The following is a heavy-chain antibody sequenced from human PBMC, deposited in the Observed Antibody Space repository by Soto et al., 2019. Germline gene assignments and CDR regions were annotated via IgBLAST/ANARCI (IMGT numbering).Heavy chain of an antibody. V-gene: IGHV1-69*01. Sequence: QVQLVQSGAEVKKPGSSVKVSCKASGGTFSSYAISWVRQAPGQGLEWMGGIIPNFGTANYAQKLLGRVTITSDESTSTAYMELSSLRSEDTSVYYCASSPRSYYFDYWGQGTLVTVSS. CDR1: GGTFSSYA. CDR2: IIPNFGTA. CDR3: ASSPRSYYFDY. J-gene: IGHJ4*02.